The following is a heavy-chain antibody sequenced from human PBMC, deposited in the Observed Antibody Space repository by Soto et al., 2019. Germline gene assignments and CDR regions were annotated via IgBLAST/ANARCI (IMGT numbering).Heavy chain of an antibody. Sequence: GGSLRLSCAASGFTFSSYAMHWVRQAPGKGLGGVAVISYDGSNKYYADSVKGRFTISRDNSKNTLYLQMNSLRAEDTAVYYCARGKDGDYSYYFDYWGQGTLVTVSS. CDR3: ARGKDGDYSYYFDY. CDR2: ISYDGSNK. CDR1: GFTFSSYA. J-gene: IGHJ4*02. D-gene: IGHD4-17*01. V-gene: IGHV3-30*04.